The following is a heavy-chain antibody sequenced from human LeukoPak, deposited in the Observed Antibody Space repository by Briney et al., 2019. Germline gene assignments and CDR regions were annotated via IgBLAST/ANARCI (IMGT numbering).Heavy chain of an antibody. J-gene: IGHJ6*03. V-gene: IGHV3-48*01. Sequence: GGSLRLSCAASGFTLGSDSMNWVRQAPGKGLEWVSYISISSSTIYYADSVKGRFTISRDNAKNSLYLQMNSLRAEDTAVYYCAREVMGYCSSSSCNGYYYYYMDVWGKGTTVTVSS. CDR2: ISISSSTI. CDR1: GFTLGSDS. D-gene: IGHD2-2*01. CDR3: AREVMGYCSSSSCNGYYYYYMDV.